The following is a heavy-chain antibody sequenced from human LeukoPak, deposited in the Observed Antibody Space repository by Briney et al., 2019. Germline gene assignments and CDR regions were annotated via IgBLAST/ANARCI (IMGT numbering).Heavy chain of an antibody. CDR2: ISTSGST. D-gene: IGHD1-26*01. V-gene: IGHV4-61*02. CDR3: ARDLSGTGATTLAY. CDR1: GGSISRGTYY. J-gene: IGHJ4*02. Sequence: SQTLSLTCTVSGGSISRGTYYWSWIPPPAGKGPQWIGRISTSGSTHYNPSLESRLTISIDTSKNQFSLKLISVTAADTSVYYCARDLSGTGATTLAYWGLGTLVTVSS.